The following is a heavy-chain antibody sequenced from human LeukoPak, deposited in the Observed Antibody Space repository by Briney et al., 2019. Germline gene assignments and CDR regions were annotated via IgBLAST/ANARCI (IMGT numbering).Heavy chain of an antibody. CDR1: GFTFSSYG. Sequence: PGGTPRLSCAASGFTFSSYGMSWVRQAPGKGLEWVSAISGSGGSTYYADSVKGRFTISRDNSKNTLYLQMNSLRAEDTAVYYCAKGRNRYYYDSSGYYYWGQGTLVTVSS. CDR2: ISGSGGST. J-gene: IGHJ4*02. V-gene: IGHV3-23*01. D-gene: IGHD3-22*01. CDR3: AKGRNRYYYDSSGYYY.